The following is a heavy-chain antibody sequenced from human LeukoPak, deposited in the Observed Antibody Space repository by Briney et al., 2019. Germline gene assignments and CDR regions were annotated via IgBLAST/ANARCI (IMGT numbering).Heavy chain of an antibody. D-gene: IGHD3-22*01. CDR3: AKGFKVYYDIS. J-gene: IGHJ5*02. CDR1: AFTFSNYA. CDR2: ISGSGAST. V-gene: IGHV3-23*01. Sequence: GGSLRLSCAASAFTFSNYAMSWVRQAPGKGLEWVSAISGSGASTYYADSVKGRFTISRDKSQNTLYLQMNSLRAEDTAVYYCAKGFKVYYDISWGQGTLVTVSS.